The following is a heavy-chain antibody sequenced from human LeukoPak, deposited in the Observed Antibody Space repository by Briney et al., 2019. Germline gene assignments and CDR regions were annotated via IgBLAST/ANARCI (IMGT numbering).Heavy chain of an antibody. CDR3: ASRRRAAAGTSY. CDR1: GFTFSDYY. J-gene: IGHJ4*02. V-gene: IGHV3-11*01. D-gene: IGHD6-13*01. Sequence: AGGSLRLSCAASGFTFSDYYMSWIRQAPGKGLEWVSYISSSGSTIYYADSVKGRFTISRDNAKNSLYLQMNSLRAEDTAVYYCASRRRAAAGTSYWGQGTLVTVSS. CDR2: ISSSGSTI.